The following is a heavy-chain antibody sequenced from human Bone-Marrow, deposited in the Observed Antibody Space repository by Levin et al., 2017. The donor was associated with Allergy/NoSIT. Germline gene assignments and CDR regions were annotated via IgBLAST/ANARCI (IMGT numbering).Heavy chain of an antibody. CDR1: GFTFSDFY. CDR3: AKASVRQRGFSTSPLNYFDH. Sequence: GGSLRLSCAASGFTFSDFYMNWIRQAPGRGLEYISYISTRGSTIYYADSVRGRFTISRDNAKNSLYLRMNSLRAEDTAVYYCAKASVRQRGFSTSPLNYFDHWGLGTLVAVSS. J-gene: IGHJ4*02. D-gene: IGHD3-10*01. V-gene: IGHV3-11*01. CDR2: ISTRGSTI.